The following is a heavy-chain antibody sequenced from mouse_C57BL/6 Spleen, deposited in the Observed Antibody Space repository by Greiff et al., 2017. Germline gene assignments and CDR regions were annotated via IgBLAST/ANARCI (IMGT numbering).Heavy chain of an antibody. CDR1: GFTFSDYY. Sequence: EVKLQESEGGLVQPGSSMKLSCTASGFTFSDYYMPWVRQVPEKGLEWVANINYDGGSTYYLDSFQSRFIISRDNAKNNLYLQMSSLTSEDTATYYCASGGYYSYYLDDWGQGTTLTVSS. J-gene: IGHJ2*01. D-gene: IGHD2-12*01. CDR2: INYDGGST. CDR3: ASGGYYSYYLDD. V-gene: IGHV5-16*01.